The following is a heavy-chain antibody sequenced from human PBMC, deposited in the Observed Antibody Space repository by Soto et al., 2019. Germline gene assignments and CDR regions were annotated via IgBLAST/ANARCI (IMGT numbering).Heavy chain of an antibody. CDR1: GGTFNTYA. D-gene: IGHD3-10*01. J-gene: IGHJ4*02. Sequence: QVQLVQAGAEMKKPGSSGKVSCQSSGGTFNTYAMNWVRQAPGQGAEWMGDISPMFGAANYAPKFQGRVTITADESTGTSYMQLSSLTSEDTDLYFCAREVQVHTPAFVYWGQGTLVTVSS. V-gene: IGHV1-69*19. CDR3: AREVQVHTPAFVY. CDR2: ISPMFGAA.